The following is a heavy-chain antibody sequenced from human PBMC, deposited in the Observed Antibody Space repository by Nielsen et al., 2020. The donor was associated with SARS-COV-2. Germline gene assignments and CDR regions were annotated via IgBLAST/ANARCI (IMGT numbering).Heavy chain of an antibody. V-gene: IGHV3-30*18. Sequence: WLRQPPGKGLEWVAVISYDGSNKYYADSVKGRFTISRDNSKNTLYLQMNSLRAEDTAVYYCAKDEYSSSRGDYYYGMDVWGQGTTVTVSS. J-gene: IGHJ6*02. D-gene: IGHD6-6*01. CDR3: AKDEYSSSRGDYYYGMDV. CDR2: ISYDGSNK.